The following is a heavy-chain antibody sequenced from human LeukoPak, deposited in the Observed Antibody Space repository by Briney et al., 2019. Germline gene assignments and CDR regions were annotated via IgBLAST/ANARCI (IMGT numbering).Heavy chain of an antibody. V-gene: IGHV1-69*05. D-gene: IGHD3-3*01. CDR3: ARGPTIFGVVINLVFDY. J-gene: IGHJ4*02. CDR1: GGTFSSYS. CDR2: IIPIFGTE. Sequence: SVKVSCKASGGTFSSYSISWVRQAPGQGLEWMGGIIPIFGTENYAQKFQGGVTITTDESTSTAYMELNSLRSEDTAVYYCARGPTIFGVVINLVFDYWGQGTLVTVSS.